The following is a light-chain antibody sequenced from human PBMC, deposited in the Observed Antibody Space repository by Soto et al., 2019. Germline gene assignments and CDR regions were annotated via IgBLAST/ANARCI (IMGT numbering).Light chain of an antibody. V-gene: IGKV3-15*01. CDR3: QQYNNWYT. CDR1: QSVSSN. Sequence: EIVMTQSPATLSVSPGERATLSCRASQSVSSNLAWYQQKPGQAPRLLIYGASTRATGLPARVSGRGSGTEFTLTISSLQSEDFAVYYCQQYNNWYTFGQGTKLEIK. J-gene: IGKJ2*01. CDR2: GAS.